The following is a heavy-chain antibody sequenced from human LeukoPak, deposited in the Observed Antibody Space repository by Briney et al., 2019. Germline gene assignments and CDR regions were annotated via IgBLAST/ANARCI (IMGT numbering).Heavy chain of an antibody. CDR3: ASVGIVVVPAANPQDYYYGMDV. CDR1: GFTFSSYW. D-gene: IGHD2-2*03. Sequence: PGGSLRLSCAAPGFTFSSYWMHWVRQAPGKGLVWVSRINSDGSSTSYADSVKGRFTISRDNAKNTLYLQMNSLRAEDTAVYYCASVGIVVVPAANPQDYYYGMDVWGQGTTVTVSS. J-gene: IGHJ6*02. V-gene: IGHV3-74*01. CDR2: INSDGSST.